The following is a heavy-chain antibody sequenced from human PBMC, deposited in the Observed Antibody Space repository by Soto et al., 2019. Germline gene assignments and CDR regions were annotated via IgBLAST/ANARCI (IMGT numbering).Heavy chain of an antibody. D-gene: IGHD6-6*01. CDR1: GYNFANNW. CDR3: MRRHSLYSGSVLSDYFDY. J-gene: IGHJ4*02. V-gene: IGHV5-51*01. CDR2: IDPSDSDT. Sequence: LGESLKISCRGSGYNFANNWISWFLQMPVKGLEWMGIIDPSDSDTKYNPSFQGQVTISADKSISTAYVQWSSLKASDTAMYYCMRRHSLYSGSVLSDYFDYWGQGTQVTVSS.